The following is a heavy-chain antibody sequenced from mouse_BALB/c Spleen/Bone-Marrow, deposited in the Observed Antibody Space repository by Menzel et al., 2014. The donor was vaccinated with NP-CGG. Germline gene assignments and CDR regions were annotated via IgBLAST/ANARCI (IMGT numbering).Heavy chain of an antibody. J-gene: IGHJ2*01. Sequence: VQLVESGPGLVAPSQRLSITCTVSGFSLSRYNVHWVRQPPGKGPEWLGMIWNGGSTDYNSALKSRLSISKDNSKSQVFLKMNSLQTDDTAMYYCARNYYGIPYYFDYWGQGTTLTVSS. V-gene: IGHV2-6-4*01. CDR3: ARNYYGIPYYFDY. CDR2: IWNGGST. CDR1: GFSLSRYN. D-gene: IGHD1-1*01.